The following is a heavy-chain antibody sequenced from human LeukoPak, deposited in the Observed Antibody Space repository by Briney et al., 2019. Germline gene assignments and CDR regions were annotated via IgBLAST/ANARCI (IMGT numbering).Heavy chain of an antibody. V-gene: IGHV3-74*01. CDR2: IASDGNNR. J-gene: IGHJ4*02. Sequence: GGSLRLSCAASGFTFSSYWMNWVRQVPGKGLVWVSRIASDGNNRDYADSVKGRFTISRDNAKNTLYLQMNSLRVEDTAVYYCARGRPHGNDYWGQGTLVTVSS. D-gene: IGHD4-23*01. CDR1: GFTFSSYW. CDR3: ARGRPHGNDY.